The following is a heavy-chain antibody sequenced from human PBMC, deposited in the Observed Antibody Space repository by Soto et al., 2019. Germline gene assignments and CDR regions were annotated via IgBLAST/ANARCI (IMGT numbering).Heavy chain of an antibody. V-gene: IGHV4-59*01. D-gene: IGHD5-12*01. Sequence: SETLSLTCTVSGGSISSYYWSWIRQPPGKGLEWIGYIYYSGSTNYNPSLKSRVTISVDTSKNQFSQKLSSVTAADTTVYYCARVNSGYVQYYYYYMDVWGKGTTVTVSS. J-gene: IGHJ6*03. CDR3: ARVNSGYVQYYYYYMDV. CDR1: GGSISSYY. CDR2: IYYSGST.